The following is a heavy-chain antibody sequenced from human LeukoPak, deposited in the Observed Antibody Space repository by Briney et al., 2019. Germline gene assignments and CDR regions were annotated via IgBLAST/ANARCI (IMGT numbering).Heavy chain of an antibody. D-gene: IGHD2-2*01. CDR3: ASRIVVSPTAIGTWFDS. CDR2: VSHSGAT. J-gene: IGHJ5*01. V-gene: IGHV4-39*06. Sequence: SETLSLTCAVSGASVSSSTYFWGWIRQPPGEGPEWLGSVSHSGATYYNPSLKSRVTISLDTSKNQITLTVTSVTVADTALYFCASRIVVSPTAIGTWFDSWGQGTLVTVS. CDR1: GASVSSSTYF.